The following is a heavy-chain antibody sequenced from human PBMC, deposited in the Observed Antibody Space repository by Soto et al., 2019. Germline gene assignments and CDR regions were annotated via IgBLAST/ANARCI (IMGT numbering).Heavy chain of an antibody. Sequence: QVQLVQSGAEVKKPGASVKVSCKASGYTFTGYYMHWVRQAPGQGLEWMGWINPNSGGTNYAQKFQGWVTMTRDTSISTAYMELSRLRSDDTAVYYCARESLPPEYYYGSGTYNEGYYYGMDVWGQGTTVTVSS. D-gene: IGHD3-10*01. CDR1: GYTFTGYY. V-gene: IGHV1-2*04. CDR2: INPNSGGT. CDR3: ARESLPPEYYYGSGTYNEGYYYGMDV. J-gene: IGHJ6*02.